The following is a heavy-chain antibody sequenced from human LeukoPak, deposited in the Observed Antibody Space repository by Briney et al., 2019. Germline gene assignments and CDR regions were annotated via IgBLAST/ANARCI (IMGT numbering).Heavy chain of an antibody. CDR2: INHNGST. CDR1: GGSFSGYY. J-gene: IGHJ6*03. V-gene: IGHV4-34*01. Sequence: SETLSLTCAVYGGSFSGYYWSWIRQPPGKGMEWIGEINHNGSTNYNPSLKSRVTTSVDTSKNQFSLKLSSVTAADTAVYYCARKAYYYYMDVWGKGTTVTVSS. CDR3: ARKAYYYYMDV.